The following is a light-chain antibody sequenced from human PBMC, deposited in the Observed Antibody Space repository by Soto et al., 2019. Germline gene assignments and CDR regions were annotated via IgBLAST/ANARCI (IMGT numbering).Light chain of an antibody. J-gene: IGLJ2*01. CDR1: SSDVGAYTY. V-gene: IGLV2-14*01. Sequence: QSVLTQPASVSGSPGQSITIYCTGTSSDVGAYTYVSWYQQHPGKAPKLMIFEVSDRPSGVSNRFSGSKSGNTASLTISGLQAEDEADYYCSSYTTSNTLVFGGGTKLTVL. CDR3: SSYTTSNTLV. CDR2: EVS.